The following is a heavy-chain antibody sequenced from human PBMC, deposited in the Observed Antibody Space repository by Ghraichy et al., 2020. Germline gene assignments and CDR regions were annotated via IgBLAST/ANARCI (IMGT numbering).Heavy chain of an antibody. V-gene: IGHV4-59*08. CDR3: SRRDEPDGEWVGYGMDV. CDR2: IYYSGST. D-gene: IGHD3-10*01. Sequence: SETLSLTCTVSGGSISSYYWSWIRQPPGKGLEWIGYIYYSGSTNYNPSLKSRVTISVDTSKNQFSLKLSSVTAADTAVYYCSRRDEPDGEWVGYGMDVWGQGTTVTVSS. J-gene: IGHJ6*02. CDR1: GGSISSYY.